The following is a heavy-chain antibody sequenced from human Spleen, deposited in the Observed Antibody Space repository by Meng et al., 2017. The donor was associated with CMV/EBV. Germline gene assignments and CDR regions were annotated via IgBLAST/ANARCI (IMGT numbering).Heavy chain of an antibody. Sequence: SETLSLTCTVSGGSVSSGSFYWTWIRQPPGKGLEWIGYIYYSGSTNYNPSLQSRVTISVDTSKNHFSLRLSSVTAADTAVYYCASCGGDCYRFDYWGQGTLVTVSS. CDR2: IYYSGST. CDR3: ASCGGDCYRFDY. CDR1: GGSVSSGSFY. D-gene: IGHD2-21*01. V-gene: IGHV4-61*03. J-gene: IGHJ4*02.